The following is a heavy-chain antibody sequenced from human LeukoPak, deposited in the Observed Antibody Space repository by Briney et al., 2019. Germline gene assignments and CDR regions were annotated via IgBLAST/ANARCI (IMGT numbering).Heavy chain of an antibody. Sequence: KPSETLSLTCSVVGGSLTSSNQYWGWIRQPPGKGLEWIGSIYYSGRTYYNPSLKSRATISVDTSKDQFSLKLSSVTAADTAVYYCARASGYSGYDLGAYYYFYMDVWGKGTTVTVSS. V-gene: IGHV4-39*07. CDR3: ARASGYSGYDLGAYYYFYMDV. D-gene: IGHD5-12*01. J-gene: IGHJ6*03. CDR2: IYYSGRT. CDR1: GGSLTSSNQY.